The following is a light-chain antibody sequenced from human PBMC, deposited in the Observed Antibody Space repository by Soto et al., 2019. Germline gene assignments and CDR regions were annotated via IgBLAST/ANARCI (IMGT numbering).Light chain of an antibody. CDR1: QSVSSY. CDR2: DAS. CDR3: QYGRNLFT. Sequence: EIVLTQSPATLSLSPGERATLSCRASQSVSSYLGWYQQKPCQAPRLLIYDASNRATGIPARFSGSGSGTDFTRTISSLEPEEVAVYYCQYGRNLFTFGPGTKVDIK. V-gene: IGKV3-11*01. J-gene: IGKJ3*01.